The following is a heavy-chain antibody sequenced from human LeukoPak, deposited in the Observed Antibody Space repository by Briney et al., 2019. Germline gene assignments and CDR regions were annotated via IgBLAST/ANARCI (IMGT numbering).Heavy chain of an antibody. CDR2: ISNSGSTV. Sequence: PGGSLRLSCAAAGFTFSSYEMIWVRQAPGKGLEWTSYISNSGSTVYYADSVKGRFTISRDNAKNSLFLQMNSLRAEDTALYYCARGLVIETGYWGQETLVTVSS. D-gene: IGHD2-21*01. CDR3: ARGLVIETGY. J-gene: IGHJ4*02. CDR1: GFTFSSYE. V-gene: IGHV3-48*03.